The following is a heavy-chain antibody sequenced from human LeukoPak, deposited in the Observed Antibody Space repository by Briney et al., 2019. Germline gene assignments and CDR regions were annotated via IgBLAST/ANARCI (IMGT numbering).Heavy chain of an antibody. Sequence: SETLSLTCTVSGGSISSYYWSWIRQPPGKGLEWIGYIYYSGSTNYNPSLKSRVTISVDTSKNQFSLKLSSVTAADTAVYYCARVGWLLPFDYWGQGTLVTVSS. V-gene: IGHV4-59*08. CDR3: ARVGWLLPFDY. CDR1: GGSISSYY. D-gene: IGHD3-22*01. CDR2: IYYSGST. J-gene: IGHJ4*02.